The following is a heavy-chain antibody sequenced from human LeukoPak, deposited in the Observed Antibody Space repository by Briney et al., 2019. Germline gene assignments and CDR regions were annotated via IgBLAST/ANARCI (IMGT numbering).Heavy chain of an antibody. D-gene: IGHD3-22*01. CDR2: TNPNSGGT. CDR3: ARGGTSMIVVLTSDAFDI. J-gene: IGHJ3*02. V-gene: IGHV1-2*02. Sequence: ASVKVSCKASGYTFTGYYMHWVRQAPGQGLEWMGWTNPNSGGTNYAQKFQGRVTMTRDTSISTAYMELSRLRSDDTAVYYCARGGTSMIVVLTSDAFDIWGQGTMVTVSS. CDR1: GYTFTGYY.